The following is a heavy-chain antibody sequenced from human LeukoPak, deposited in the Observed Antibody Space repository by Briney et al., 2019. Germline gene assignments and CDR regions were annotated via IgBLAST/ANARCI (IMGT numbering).Heavy chain of an antibody. J-gene: IGHJ4*02. CDR2: ISGSGGST. V-gene: IGHV3-23*01. CDR1: GFTFSRYS. D-gene: IGHD1-26*01. Sequence: PGGSLRLSCAASGFTFSRYSMNWVRQAPGKGLEWVSAISGSGGSTYYADSVKGRFTISRDNSKNTLYLQMNSLRAEDAAVYYCAKASEVGATTPPFDYWGQGTLVTVSS. CDR3: AKASEVGATTPPFDY.